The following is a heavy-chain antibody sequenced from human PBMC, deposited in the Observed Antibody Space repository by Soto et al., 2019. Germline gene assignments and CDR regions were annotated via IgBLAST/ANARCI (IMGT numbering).Heavy chain of an antibody. J-gene: IGHJ3*02. CDR2: ISSSSTYI. D-gene: IGHD2-2*01. CDR3: AGGSTWQYTFDI. Sequence: EVQLVESGGGLVKPGGSLRLSCAASGFTFSSYAMNWVRQAPGKGLEWVSCISSSSTYIYYADSVKGRFTISRDNAKNSLSLQINSLRVEDTAVYYCAGGSTWQYTFDIWGQGTMVTVSS. V-gene: IGHV3-21*01. CDR1: GFTFSSYA.